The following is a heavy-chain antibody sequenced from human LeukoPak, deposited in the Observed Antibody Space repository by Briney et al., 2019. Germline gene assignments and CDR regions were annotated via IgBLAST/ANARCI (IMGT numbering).Heavy chain of an antibody. CDR3: ASCDYYDSSGYGPPLDY. CDR2: ISSSGSTI. D-gene: IGHD3-22*01. CDR1: GFTFSSYS. Sequence: PGGSLRLSCAASGFTFSSYSMNWVRQAPGKGLEWVSYISSSGSTIYYADSVKGRLTIFRDNAKNSLYLQLSSLRDEDTAVYYCASCDYYDSSGYGPPLDYWGQGTLVTVSS. V-gene: IGHV3-48*02. J-gene: IGHJ4*02.